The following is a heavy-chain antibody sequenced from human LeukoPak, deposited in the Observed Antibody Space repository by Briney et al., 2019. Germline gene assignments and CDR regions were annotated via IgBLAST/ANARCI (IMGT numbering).Heavy chain of an antibody. CDR3: AKVSSGYYYDSFDY. CDR1: GFTFSSYG. CDR2: ISGSGGST. D-gene: IGHD3-22*01. J-gene: IGHJ4*02. V-gene: IGHV3-23*01. Sequence: GGTLRLSCAASGFTFSSYGMSWVRRAPGKGLEWVSAISGSGGSTYYADSVKGRFTISRDNSKNTLYLQMNSLRAEDTAVYYCAKVSSGYYYDSFDYWGQGTLVTVSS.